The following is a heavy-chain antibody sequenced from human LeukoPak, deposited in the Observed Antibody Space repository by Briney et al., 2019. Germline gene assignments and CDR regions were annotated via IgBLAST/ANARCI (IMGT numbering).Heavy chain of an antibody. V-gene: IGHV3-21*01. Sequence: NTEGSLRLSCAAPGFTFSSYSMNWVRQAPGKGLEWVSSISSSSSYIYYANSVKGRFTISRDNAKNSLYLQMNSLRAEDTAVYYCARDSIITIFGVVIRLDYWGQGTLVTVSS. CDR3: ARDSIITIFGVVIRLDY. D-gene: IGHD3-3*01. CDR1: GFTFSSYS. J-gene: IGHJ4*02. CDR2: ISSSSSYI.